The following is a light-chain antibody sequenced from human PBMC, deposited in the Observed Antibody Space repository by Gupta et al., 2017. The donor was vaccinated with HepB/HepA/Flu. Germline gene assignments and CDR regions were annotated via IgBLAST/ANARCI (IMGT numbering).Light chain of an antibody. Sequence: QSVLTQSTSVSGTPGPRVTISCSGSSSNVGRNNVNWYQQLPGTAPKLLIYYNDERPSGFPDRISGSKSGTSASLAISGLQSEDEADYYCAAWDTSLNVVVFGGGTKLTVL. CDR1: SSNVGRNN. CDR2: YND. CDR3: AAWDTSLNVVV. J-gene: IGLJ2*01. V-gene: IGLV1-44*01.